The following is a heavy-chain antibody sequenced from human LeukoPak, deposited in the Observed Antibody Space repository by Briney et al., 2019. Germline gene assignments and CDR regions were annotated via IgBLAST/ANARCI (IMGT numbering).Heavy chain of an antibody. Sequence: PGGSLRLSCAASGFTFSDYYMSWVRQAPGKGLEWVSYISSSGSTMYYPDSVKGRFTISRDNAKKSLYLQMNNLRAEDTAVYYCARGIAAILYWGQGTLVTVSS. CDR1: GFTFSDYY. V-gene: IGHV3-11*04. D-gene: IGHD6-6*01. CDR3: ARGIAAILY. J-gene: IGHJ4*02. CDR2: ISSSGSTM.